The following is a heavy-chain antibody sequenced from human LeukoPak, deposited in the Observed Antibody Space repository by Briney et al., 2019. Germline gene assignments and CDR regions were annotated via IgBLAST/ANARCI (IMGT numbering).Heavy chain of an antibody. CDR2: ISWNSGSI. Sequence: LAGGSLRLSCAASGFTFDDYAMHWVRQAPGRGLEWVSRISWNSGSIVYADSVKGRFTISRDNAKNSLYLQMNSLRAEDAALYYCAKDGGYCSSTSCFSWFDPWGQGTLVTVSS. V-gene: IGHV3-9*01. D-gene: IGHD2-2*01. CDR3: AKDGGYCSSTSCFSWFDP. CDR1: GFTFDDYA. J-gene: IGHJ5*02.